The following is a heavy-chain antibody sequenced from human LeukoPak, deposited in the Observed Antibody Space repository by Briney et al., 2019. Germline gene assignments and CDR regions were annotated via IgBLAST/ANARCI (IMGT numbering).Heavy chain of an antibody. CDR2: IKQDGSEK. V-gene: IGHV3-7*01. D-gene: IGHD1-26*01. CDR3: ARGMLRVGAIRRGAFDI. Sequence: GGSLRLSCAASGFTFSSYWMTWVRQAPGKGLEWVANIKQDGSEKYYVDSVKGRFTISRDNAKNSLYLQMNSLRAEDTAVYYCARGMLRVGAIRRGAFDIWGQGTMVTVSS. CDR1: GFTFSSYW. J-gene: IGHJ3*02.